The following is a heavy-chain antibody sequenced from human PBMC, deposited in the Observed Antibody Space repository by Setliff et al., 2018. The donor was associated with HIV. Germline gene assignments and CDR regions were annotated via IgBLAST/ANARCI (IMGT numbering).Heavy chain of an antibody. D-gene: IGHD3-10*01. CDR3: ARKLRPGHGVDV. Sequence: LRLSCAASGFIFDDHAMHWVRQVPGKGLEWVSLITWNGDRAYYVDSVKGRFTISRDNAKNSMDLQMNSLRAEDTAIYYCARKLRPGHGVDVWGQGTTVTVS. J-gene: IGHJ6*02. CDR2: ITWNGDRA. CDR1: GFIFDDHA. V-gene: IGHV3-43D*03.